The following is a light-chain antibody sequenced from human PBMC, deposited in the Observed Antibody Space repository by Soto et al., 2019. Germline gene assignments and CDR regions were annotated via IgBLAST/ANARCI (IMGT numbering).Light chain of an antibody. J-gene: IGLJ1*01. Sequence: QSALTQPASVSGSPGQSITISCTGTSSDVGGYNYVSWYQQHPGKAPKLMIYDVSTRPSGVSNRFSGSKSGNTASLTSSGLQAEDEADYYCSSYTSSSTRRVFGTGTKLTVL. CDR2: DVS. CDR1: SSDVGGYNY. CDR3: SSYTSSSTRRV. V-gene: IGLV2-14*01.